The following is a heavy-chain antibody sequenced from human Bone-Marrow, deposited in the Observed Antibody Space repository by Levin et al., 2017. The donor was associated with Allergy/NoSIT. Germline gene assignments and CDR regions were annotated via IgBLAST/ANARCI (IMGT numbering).Heavy chain of an antibody. V-gene: IGHV5-51*01. D-gene: IGHD6-6*01. Sequence: GESLKISCKGSGYSFTSYWIGWVRQMPGKGLEWMGIIYPGDSDTRYSPSFQGQVTISADKSISTAYLQWSSLKASDTAMYYCARFEVAARPDDENWFDPWGQGTLVTVSS. CDR1: GYSFTSYW. CDR3: ARFEVAARPDDENWFDP. CDR2: IYPGDSDT. J-gene: IGHJ5*02.